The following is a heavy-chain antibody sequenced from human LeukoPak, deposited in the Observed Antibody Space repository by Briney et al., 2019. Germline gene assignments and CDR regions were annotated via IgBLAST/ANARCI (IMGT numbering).Heavy chain of an antibody. CDR1: GYTFTSSY. Sequence: ASVKVSCKASGYTFTSSYMHWVRQAPGQGLEWMGIINPSGGSTGYAQKFQGRVTMTRDMSASTVYMELSSLRSEDTAVYYCARDGGCSGGSCYSSLDYWGQGTLVTVSS. J-gene: IGHJ4*02. CDR3: ARDGGCSGGSCYSSLDY. D-gene: IGHD2-15*01. V-gene: IGHV1-46*01. CDR2: INPSGGST.